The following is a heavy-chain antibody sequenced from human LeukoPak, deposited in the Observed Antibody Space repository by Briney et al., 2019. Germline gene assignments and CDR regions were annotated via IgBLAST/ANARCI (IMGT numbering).Heavy chain of an antibody. CDR2: INPNSGGT. J-gene: IGHJ6*02. CDR3: ASLYGSGSQIYYYYGMDA. Sequence: GASVKVSCKASGYTFTGYYIHWVRQAPGQGLEWMGWINPNSGGTNYAQKFQGRVTMTRDTSISTAYMELSRLRSDDTAVYYCASLYGSGSQIYYYYGMDAWGQGTTVTVSS. D-gene: IGHD3-10*01. CDR1: GYTFTGYY. V-gene: IGHV1-2*02.